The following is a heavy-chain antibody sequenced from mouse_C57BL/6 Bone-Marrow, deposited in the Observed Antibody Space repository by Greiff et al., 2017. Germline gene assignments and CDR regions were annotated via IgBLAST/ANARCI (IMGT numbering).Heavy chain of an antibody. V-gene: IGHV2-2*01. CDR1: GFSLTSYG. CDR3: ARRSFAY. J-gene: IGHJ3*01. CDR2: IWGGGST. Sequence: VQLKQSGPGLVQPSQSLSITCTVSGFSLTSYGVHWVRQSPGKGLEWLGVIWGGGSTDYNAAFISRLSISKDNSKSQVFFKMNSLQADDTAIYYCARRSFAYWGQGTLVTVSA.